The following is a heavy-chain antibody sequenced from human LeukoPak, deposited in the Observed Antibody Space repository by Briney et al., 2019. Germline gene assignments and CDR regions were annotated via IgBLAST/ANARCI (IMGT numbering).Heavy chain of an antibody. CDR2: INHSGST. V-gene: IGHV4-34*01. J-gene: IGHJ4*02. CDR1: VGSFSGYH. Sequence: PSETLSLTCAVYVGSFSGYHLSWIRQPPGKGLEWIGEINHSGSTNYNPSLKIRVPISVDTSKNQFSLKLSSVTAADTAVYYCARGTYLRRGSSSSWYDYWGQGSLVTVSS. CDR3: ARGTYLRRGSSSSWYDY. D-gene: IGHD6-13*01.